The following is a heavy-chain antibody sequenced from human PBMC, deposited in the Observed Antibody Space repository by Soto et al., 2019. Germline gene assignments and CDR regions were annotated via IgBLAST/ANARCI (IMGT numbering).Heavy chain of an antibody. CDR1: VYNFADYW. CDR3: ARSQAADWLDP. D-gene: IGHD6-25*01. J-gene: IGHJ5*02. Sequence: GESLKISCKGSVYNFADYWIAWVRQMPGKGLEWMGIIYPFDSDTRYSPSFEGQVTISADKSINTAYLQWSSLKASDTATYYCARSQAADWLDPWGQGTLVTVSS. CDR2: IYPFDSDT. V-gene: IGHV5-51*01.